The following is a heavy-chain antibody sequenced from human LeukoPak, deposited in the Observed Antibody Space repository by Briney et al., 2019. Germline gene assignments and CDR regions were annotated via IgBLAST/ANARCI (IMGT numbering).Heavy chain of an antibody. CDR3: AKEGASMARAQLFDY. CDR2: ISGSGDST. J-gene: IGHJ4*02. Sequence: GGSLRLSCAASGFTFSSYAMTWVRQAPGKGLEWVSDISGSGDSTYYADSVKGRFTISRDNSKNTLYLQMHSLRAEDTAVYYCAKEGASMARAQLFDYWGQGTLVTVSS. CDR1: GFTFSSYA. V-gene: IGHV3-23*01. D-gene: IGHD3-10*01.